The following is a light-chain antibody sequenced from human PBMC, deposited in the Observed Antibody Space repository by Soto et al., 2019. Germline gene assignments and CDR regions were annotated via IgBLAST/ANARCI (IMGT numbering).Light chain of an antibody. Sequence: QSVLTQSPSVSGAPGQSVSISCTGTSSNIGAGFDVHWYQQVPATAPKLLIYGNNNRPSGVPDRFSGSKSGTSASLAITGLRAEDEADYYCQCCDTNRSGGSVFGTGTKLTVL. J-gene: IGLJ1*01. CDR2: GNN. CDR3: QCCDTNRSGGSV. V-gene: IGLV1-40*01. CDR1: SSNIGAGFD.